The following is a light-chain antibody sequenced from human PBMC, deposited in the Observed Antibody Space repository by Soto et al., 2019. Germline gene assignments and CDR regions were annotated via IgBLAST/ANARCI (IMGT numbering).Light chain of an antibody. V-gene: IGKV4-1*01. CDR3: HQYYSTPWT. J-gene: IGKJ1*01. CDR1: QGVLSSSNNKNY. CDR2: WAS. Sequence: IVMTQSPDXVAVSLGXXXTXNCXXXQGVLSSSNNKNYLAWYQQKPGQPPKLLIYWASTRESGVPDRFSGSGSGTDFSLTISSLQAEDVAVYYCHQYYSTPWTFGQGTKVDIK.